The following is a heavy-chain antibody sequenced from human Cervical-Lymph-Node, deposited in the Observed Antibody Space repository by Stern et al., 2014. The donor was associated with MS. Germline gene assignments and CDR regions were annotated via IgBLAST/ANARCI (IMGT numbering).Heavy chain of an antibody. V-gene: IGHV3-33*01. CDR1: GFTFSNFG. J-gene: IGHJ4*02. CDR2: IWYDGSKK. D-gene: IGHD5-24*01. Sequence: VQLVESGGGVVQPGRSLRLSCAASGFTFSNFGMHWVRQAPGKGLEWVAIIWYDGSKKYYADSVKGRFTISRDSSKNTLYLQMNSVRAEDTAVYYCARGSIGVDYWGQGTLVTVSS. CDR3: ARGSIGVDY.